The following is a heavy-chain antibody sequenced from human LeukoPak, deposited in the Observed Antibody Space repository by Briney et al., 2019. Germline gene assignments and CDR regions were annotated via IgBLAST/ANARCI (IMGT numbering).Heavy chain of an antibody. J-gene: IGHJ3*02. CDR1: GGYISGYY. D-gene: IGHD1-7*01. CDR3: ARLMTGTTTAFDI. Sequence: PSETLSLTCTVSGGYISGYYWSWIRQPAGKGLEWVGRIYTSGSTHYNPSLKSRATMSVDTSKNQFSLNLSSVTAADTAVYYCARLMTGTTTAFDIWGQGTMVTVSS. CDR2: IYTSGST. V-gene: IGHV4-4*07.